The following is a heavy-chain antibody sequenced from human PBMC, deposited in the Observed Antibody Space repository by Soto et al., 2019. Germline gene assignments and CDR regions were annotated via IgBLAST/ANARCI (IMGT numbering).Heavy chain of an antibody. V-gene: IGHV3-23*01. CDR2: FYGGGSTST. CDR3: ARGERMRTLNVYSLHYHKSMDG. CDR1: GFTFSTYT. D-gene: IGHD3-16*01. J-gene: IGHJ6*04. Sequence: GSLRLSCAAAGFTFSTYTMSWVRQAPGKGPEWVAGFYGGGSTSTFYADSVKGRFTISRDNSKNMLYLQMNSLRAEDTAVYYCARGERMRTLNVYSLHYHKSMDGWGTGTTVTLSS.